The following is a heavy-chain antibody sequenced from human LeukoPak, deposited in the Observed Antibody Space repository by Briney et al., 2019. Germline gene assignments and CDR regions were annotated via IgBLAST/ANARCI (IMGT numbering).Heavy chain of an antibody. CDR3: ARSATQWLALLDY. V-gene: IGHV4-34*01. D-gene: IGHD6-19*01. CDR2: INHSGST. Sequence: SSETLSLTCAVYGGSFSGYYWSWIRPPPGKGLEWIGEINHSGSTNYNPSLKSRVTISVDTSKNQFSLKLSSVTAADTAVYYCARSATQWLALLDYWGQGTLVTVSS. J-gene: IGHJ4*02. CDR1: GGSFSGYY.